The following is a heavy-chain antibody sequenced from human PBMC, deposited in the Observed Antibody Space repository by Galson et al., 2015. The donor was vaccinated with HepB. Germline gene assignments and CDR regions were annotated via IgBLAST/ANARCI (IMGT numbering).Heavy chain of an antibody. Sequence: SVKVSCKASGYTFTTYGISWVRQAPGQGLEWMGWISTYNGYTKYAQTFQGRVTMTTDTSTSTAYMEMRSLRSDDTAIYYCARDHCEDAFDIWGQGTMATASS. CDR2: ISTYNGYT. CDR3: ARDHCEDAFDI. J-gene: IGHJ3*02. D-gene: IGHD2-21*01. V-gene: IGHV1-18*01. CDR1: GYTFTTYG.